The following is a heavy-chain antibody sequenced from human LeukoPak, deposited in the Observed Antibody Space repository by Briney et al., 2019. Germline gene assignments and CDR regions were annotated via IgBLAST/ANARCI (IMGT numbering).Heavy chain of an antibody. D-gene: IGHD1-1*01. Sequence: RASVKVSCKASGGSFRRYAFAWVRQAPGQGLEWMGGIMPVLDTGSYAQGFQGRVTITADRSTSTAYMELRSLRPEDTALYYCAARDNGNDLSSYHAMDVWGNGTTVTVSS. CDR2: IMPVLDTG. CDR3: AARDNGNDLSSYHAMDV. V-gene: IGHV1-69*06. J-gene: IGHJ6*04. CDR1: GGSFRRYA.